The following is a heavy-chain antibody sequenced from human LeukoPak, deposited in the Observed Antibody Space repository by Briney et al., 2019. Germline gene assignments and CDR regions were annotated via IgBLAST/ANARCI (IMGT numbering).Heavy chain of an antibody. J-gene: IGHJ4*02. CDR2: IYYSGST. CDR1: GGSISSYY. D-gene: IGHD1-20*01. V-gene: IGHV4-59*01. CDR3: ARYNWNDSFDY. Sequence: SETLSLTCTVSGGSISSYYWSWIRQPPGKGLEWIGYIYYSGSTNYNPSLKSRVTISVDTSKNQFSLKLSSVTAADTAVYYCARYNWNDSFDYWGQGTLVTVSS.